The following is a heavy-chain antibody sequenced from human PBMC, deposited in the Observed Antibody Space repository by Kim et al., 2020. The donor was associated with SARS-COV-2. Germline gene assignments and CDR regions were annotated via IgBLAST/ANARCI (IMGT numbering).Heavy chain of an antibody. CDR1: GDTFSTYA. D-gene: IGHD2-15*01. CDR2: IIPIFGTA. J-gene: IGHJ6*02. CDR3: ARGSSYIRFDYYYGMDV. V-gene: IGHV1-69*13. Sequence: SVKVSCKASGDTFSTYAISWVRQAPGQGLEWMGGIIPIFGTANYAQKFQGRVTITADESTSTAYMELSSLRSEDTAVYYCARGSSYIRFDYYYGMDVWGQGTTVTVSS.